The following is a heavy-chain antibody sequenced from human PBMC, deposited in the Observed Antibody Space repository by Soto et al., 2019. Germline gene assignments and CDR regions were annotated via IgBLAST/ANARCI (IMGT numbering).Heavy chain of an antibody. CDR1: GFTFSSYA. Sequence: PGWSLRLSCAASGFTFSSYAMSWVRQAPGKGLEWVSVISGSGSSTYYADSVKGRFTISRDNSKKTLYVQMNSLRAEDTAVYYCAKMIYFWSGSPTYHFDYWGQGTQVTVSS. CDR2: ISGSGSST. J-gene: IGHJ4*02. V-gene: IGHV3-23*01. CDR3: AKMIYFWSGSPTYHFDY. D-gene: IGHD3-3*01.